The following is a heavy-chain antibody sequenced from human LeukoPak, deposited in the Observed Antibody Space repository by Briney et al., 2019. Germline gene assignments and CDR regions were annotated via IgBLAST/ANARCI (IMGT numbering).Heavy chain of an antibody. Sequence: SETLSLTCTVSGGSVSSSSYYWSWIRQPPGTGLEWIGYIYYSGTTNYNPSLKSRVTISLDMSKNQFSLKLSSVTAADTAVYYCASGLVVIKAFDFWGQGTMVTVSS. V-gene: IGHV4-61*01. J-gene: IGHJ3*01. CDR3: ASGLVVIKAFDF. D-gene: IGHD3-22*01. CDR1: GGSVSSSSYY. CDR2: IYYSGTT.